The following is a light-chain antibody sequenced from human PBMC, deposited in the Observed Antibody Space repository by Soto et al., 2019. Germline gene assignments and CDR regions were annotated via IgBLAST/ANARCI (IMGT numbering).Light chain of an antibody. V-gene: IGKV3-15*01. J-gene: IGKJ1*01. CDR3: QQYNNWPRT. Sequence: EIVMTQSPATLSVSPGERATLSCRASQSVSSNLAWYQQKPGQAPRLLIYGASTRATGIPARFSGSGSGTEFTLPIISLQSEDVAVYYCQQYNNWPRTFGQGTKVEIK. CDR1: QSVSSN. CDR2: GAS.